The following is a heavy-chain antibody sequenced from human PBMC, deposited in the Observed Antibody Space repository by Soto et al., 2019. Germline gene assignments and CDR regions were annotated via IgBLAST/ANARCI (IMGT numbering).Heavy chain of an antibody. Sequence: SETLSLTCTVSGDSISNSYWSWIRQPPGKGLEWLGYIYYSGSTNYNPSLKSRVTISVDTSKNQFSLKLSSVTAADTAVYYCARGLPRDYYDSSGLPYFDYWGQGTLVTVPS. V-gene: IGHV4-59*01. CDR1: GDSISNSY. J-gene: IGHJ4*02. CDR3: ARGLPRDYYDSSGLPYFDY. D-gene: IGHD3-22*01. CDR2: IYYSGST.